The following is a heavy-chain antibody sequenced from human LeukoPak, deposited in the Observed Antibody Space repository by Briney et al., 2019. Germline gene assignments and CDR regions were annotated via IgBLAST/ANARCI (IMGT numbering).Heavy chain of an antibody. CDR2: IYSSGST. J-gene: IGHJ4*02. Sequence: KPSETLSLTCTVSGGSVSSGSYYWSWIRQPAGKGLEWIGRIYSSGSTNYNPSLKSRVTISLDTSKNQFSLQLSSVTAADTAVYYCASLGGYIGFDLDYWGLGTLVTVSS. V-gene: IGHV4-61*02. CDR3: ASLGGYIGFDLDY. D-gene: IGHD5-12*01. CDR1: GGSVSSGSYY.